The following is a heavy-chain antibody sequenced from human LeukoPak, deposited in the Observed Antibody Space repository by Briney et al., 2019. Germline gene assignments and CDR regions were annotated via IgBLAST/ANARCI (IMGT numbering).Heavy chain of an antibody. J-gene: IGHJ4*02. CDR1: GYTFTGYY. CDR3: AREGLTIFGVVMPFDY. CDR2: INPNSGGT. D-gene: IGHD3-3*01. Sequence: ASVKVSCKASGYTFTGYYMHWVRQAPGQGLEWMGWINPNSGGTNYAQKFQGRVTMTRDTSISTAYMELSRLRSDDTAVYYCAREGLTIFGVVMPFDYWGQGPLVTVSS. V-gene: IGHV1-2*02.